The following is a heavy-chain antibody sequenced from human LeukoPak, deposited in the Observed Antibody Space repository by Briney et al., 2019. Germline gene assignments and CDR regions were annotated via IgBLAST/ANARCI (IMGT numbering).Heavy chain of an antibody. CDR1: GGSISSGSYY. CDR3: AREVPYYDFWSGYPNWFDP. J-gene: IGHJ5*02. Sequence: SETLSLTCTVSGGSISSGSYYWSWIRQPAGKGLEWIGRIYTSGSTNYNPSLKSRVTISVDTSKNQFSLKLSSVTAADTAVYYSAREVPYYDFWSGYPNWFDPWGQGTLVTVSS. D-gene: IGHD3-3*01. V-gene: IGHV4-61*02. CDR2: IYTSGST.